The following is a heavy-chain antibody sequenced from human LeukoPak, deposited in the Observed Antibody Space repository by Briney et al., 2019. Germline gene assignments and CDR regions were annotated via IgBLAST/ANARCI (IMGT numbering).Heavy chain of an antibody. CDR1: GGSFSGYY. Sequence: SETLSLTCAVYGGSFSGYYWSWIRQPPGKGLEWIGEINHSGSTNYNPSLKSRVTISVDTSMNQFSLKLSSVTAADTAVYYCARYATGTTDYWGQGTLVTVSS. D-gene: IGHD1-7*01. CDR2: INHSGST. V-gene: IGHV4-34*01. J-gene: IGHJ4*02. CDR3: ARYATGTTDY.